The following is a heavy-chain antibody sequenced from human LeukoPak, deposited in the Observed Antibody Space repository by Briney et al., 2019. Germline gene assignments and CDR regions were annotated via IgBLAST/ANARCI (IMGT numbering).Heavy chain of an antibody. CDR3: ARSSSWYYFDY. J-gene: IGHJ4*02. D-gene: IGHD6-13*01. Sequence: GGSLRLSCAASGFSFSSYNMNWVRQPPGKGLEWVSFISSSSSYIYYVDSVKGRFTISRDNAKNSLYLHMNSLRAEDTAVYYCARSSSWYYFDYWGQGTLVTVSS. CDR2: ISSSSSYI. V-gene: IGHV3-21*01. CDR1: GFSFSSYN.